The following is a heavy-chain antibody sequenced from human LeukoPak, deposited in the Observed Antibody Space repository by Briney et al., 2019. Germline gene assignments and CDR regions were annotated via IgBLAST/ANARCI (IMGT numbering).Heavy chain of an antibody. V-gene: IGHV3-21*01. CDR3: ARDSSGPWFDP. Sequence: GGSLRLSCAASGFTFSRYWMYWVRQAPGKGLEWVSSITGSGSFVYYADSVKGRFTISRDNAKNSLFLQMNSLRAEDTAVYYCARDSSGPWFDPWGQGTLVTVSS. D-gene: IGHD6-6*01. CDR1: GFTFSRYW. CDR2: ITGSGSFV. J-gene: IGHJ5*02.